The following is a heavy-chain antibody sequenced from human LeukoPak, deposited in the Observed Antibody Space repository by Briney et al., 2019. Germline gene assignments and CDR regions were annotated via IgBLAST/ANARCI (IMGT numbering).Heavy chain of an antibody. J-gene: IGHJ4*02. V-gene: IGHV4-4*02. CDR3: ARAQSSGWLLDY. CDR1: GGSISSSNW. Sequence: NPSETQSLTCAVSGGSISSSNWWSWVRQPPGKGLEWIGEIYHSGSTNYNPSLKSRVTISVDKSKNQFSLKLSSVTAADTAVYYCARAQSSGWLLDYWGQGTLVTVSS. D-gene: IGHD6-19*01. CDR2: IYHSGST.